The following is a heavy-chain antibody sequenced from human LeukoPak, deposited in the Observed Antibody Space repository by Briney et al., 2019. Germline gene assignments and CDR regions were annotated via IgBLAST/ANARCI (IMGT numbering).Heavy chain of an antibody. Sequence: GGSLRLSCAASGFTFSSYSMNWVRQAPGKGLEWVSYISSRESTKYYADSVKGRFTISRDNAKNAVYLQMNSLRAEDTAVYYCARYCSTTSCHFYGMDVWGRGTSVTVSS. CDR1: GFTFSSYS. CDR2: ISSRESTK. J-gene: IGHJ6*02. CDR3: ARYCSTTSCHFYGMDV. V-gene: IGHV3-48*04. D-gene: IGHD2-2*01.